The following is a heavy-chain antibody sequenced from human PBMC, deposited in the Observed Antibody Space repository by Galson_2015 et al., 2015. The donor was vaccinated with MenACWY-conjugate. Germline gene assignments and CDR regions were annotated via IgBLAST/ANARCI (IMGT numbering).Heavy chain of an antibody. Sequence: SLRLSCAASGFTFSSHGMHWVRQAPGKGLEWVAFIWGIGTNTYYPDPVKGRFTVSRDNSKNTLYLQMNSLGAEDTAVYYCARDGQSNTPYAFDIWGQGTLVTVSS. CDR3: ARDGQSNTPYAFDI. V-gene: IGHV3-33*01. CDR1: GFTFSSHG. J-gene: IGHJ3*02. CDR2: IWGIGTNT.